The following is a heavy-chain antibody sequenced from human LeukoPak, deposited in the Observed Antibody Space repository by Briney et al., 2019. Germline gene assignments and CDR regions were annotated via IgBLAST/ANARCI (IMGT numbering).Heavy chain of an antibody. Sequence: PGGSLRLSCAASGFTFSSYSMNWVRQAPGKGLEWVSSISGSSSYIYYADSVKGRFTIPRHNAKNSLYLQLNSLRAEETAVYYCARLNGAAVIDYWGQGTLVTVSS. J-gene: IGHJ4*02. V-gene: IGHV3-21*01. CDR3: ARLNGAAVIDY. CDR1: GFTFSSYS. CDR2: ISGSSSYI. D-gene: IGHD6-13*01.